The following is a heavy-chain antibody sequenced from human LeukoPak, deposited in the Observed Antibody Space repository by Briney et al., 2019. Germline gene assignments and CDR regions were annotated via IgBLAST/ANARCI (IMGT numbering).Heavy chain of an antibody. J-gene: IGHJ4*02. V-gene: IGHV3-33*01. CDR3: ARGGNYGSGSYYNAVREADY. CDR2: IWYDGSNK. Sequence: GGSLRLSCAASGFTFSSYGMHWVRQAPGKGLEWVAVIWYDGSNKYYADSVKGRFTISRDNSKNTLYLQMNSLRAEDTAVYYCARGGNYGSGSYYNAVREADYWGQGTLVPVSS. D-gene: IGHD3-10*01. CDR1: GFTFSSYG.